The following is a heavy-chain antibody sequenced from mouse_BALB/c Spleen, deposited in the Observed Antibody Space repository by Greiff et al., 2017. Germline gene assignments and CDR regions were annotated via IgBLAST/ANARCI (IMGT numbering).Heavy chain of an antibody. CDR1: GFTFSDYY. Sequence: EVQGVESGGGLVKPGGSLKLSCAASGFTFSDYYMYWVRQTPEKRLEWVATISNGGSYTYYPDSVKGRFTISRDNAKNNLYLQMSSLKSEDTAMYYCARQGAIDYWGQGTSVTVSS. V-gene: IGHV5-4*02. J-gene: IGHJ4*01. CDR2: ISNGGSYT. CDR3: ARQGAIDY.